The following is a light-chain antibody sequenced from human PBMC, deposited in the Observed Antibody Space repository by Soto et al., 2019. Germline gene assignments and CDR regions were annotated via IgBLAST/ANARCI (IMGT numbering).Light chain of an antibody. CDR1: PSVTNY. CDR2: GAF. J-gene: IGKJ5*01. V-gene: IGKV3-11*01. CDR3: QQRNIWPPVT. Sequence: IVLTQSPATQSVSPGERATLSCRASPSVTNYLAWYQQKPGQAPRLLIYGAFNRATGIPARFSGSGSGTDFTLTISSLEPEDFAVYYCQQRNIWPPVTFGQGTRLEIK.